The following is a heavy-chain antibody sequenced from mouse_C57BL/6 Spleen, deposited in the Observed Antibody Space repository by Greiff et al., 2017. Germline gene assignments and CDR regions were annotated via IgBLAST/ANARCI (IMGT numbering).Heavy chain of an antibody. CDR3: ARHDYDGFAY. J-gene: IGHJ3*01. CDR1: GYTFTSYW. Sequence: QVQLQQPGAELVKPGASVKLSCKASGYTFTSYWMHWVKQRPGRGLEWIGRIDPNGGGTKYNEKFKSKATLTVDKPSSTAYMQLSSLTSDDSAVYYCARHDYDGFAYWGQGTLVTVSA. CDR2: IDPNGGGT. D-gene: IGHD2-4*01. V-gene: IGHV1-72*01.